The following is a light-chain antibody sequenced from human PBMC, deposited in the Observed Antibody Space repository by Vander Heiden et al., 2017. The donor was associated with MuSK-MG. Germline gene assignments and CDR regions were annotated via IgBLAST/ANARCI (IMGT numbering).Light chain of an antibody. V-gene: IGLV2-14*03. J-gene: IGLJ1*01. CDR1: SRDVGGYNY. Sequence: QSALPQPASVSGSPGQSITISCSGTSRDVGGYNYVSWYQHNPGKAPKLVIYDVYSRPSGVSDRFSGSKSANTASLTISGLQTEDEAEYYCCSYTRSNTYVFGTGTMVTVL. CDR2: DVY. CDR3: CSYTRSNTYV.